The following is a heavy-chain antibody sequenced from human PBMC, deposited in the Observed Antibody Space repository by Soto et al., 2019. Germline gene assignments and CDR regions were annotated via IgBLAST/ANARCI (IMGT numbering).Heavy chain of an antibody. CDR1: EFTFSSYA. Sequence: EVQLEESGGGLVKPGGSLRLSCAASEFTFSSYALNWVRQAPGKGLEWVSSISGGGTYIYYADSVKGRFTISRDNAKNSLYLQMNSLRADDTAVYYCASGKSGSYDFWGQGTLVTVSS. J-gene: IGHJ4*02. CDR2: ISGGGTYI. D-gene: IGHD1-26*01. V-gene: IGHV3-21*01. CDR3: ASGKSGSYDF.